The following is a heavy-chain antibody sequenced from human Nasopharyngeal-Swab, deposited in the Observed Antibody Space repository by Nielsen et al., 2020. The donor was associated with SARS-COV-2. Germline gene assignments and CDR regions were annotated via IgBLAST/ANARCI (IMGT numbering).Heavy chain of an antibody. CDR1: GFTFGRFW. V-gene: IGHV3-7*01. Sequence: GESLKISCAASGFTFGRFWMTWVRQAPGKGLEWVANIKEDGSETNYVESVKGRFTISRDNAKNSLYLQMNSLRAEDTAVYYCASARPTLDVWGQGTTVTVSS. CDR2: IKEDGSET. J-gene: IGHJ6*02. CDR3: ASARPTLDV.